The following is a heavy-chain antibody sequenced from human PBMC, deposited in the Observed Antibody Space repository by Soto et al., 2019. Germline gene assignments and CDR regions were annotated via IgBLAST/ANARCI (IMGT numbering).Heavy chain of an antibody. CDR2: IIPIFGTA. Sequence: ASVKVSCKASGGTFSSYAISCVRQAPGQGLEWMGGIIPIFGTANYAQKFQGRVTITADESASTAYMELSSLRSEDTAVYYCARVTTSLSLDAFDIWGQGTMVTVSS. J-gene: IGHJ3*02. D-gene: IGHD4-4*01. CDR1: GGTFSSYA. V-gene: IGHV1-69*13. CDR3: ARVTTSLSLDAFDI.